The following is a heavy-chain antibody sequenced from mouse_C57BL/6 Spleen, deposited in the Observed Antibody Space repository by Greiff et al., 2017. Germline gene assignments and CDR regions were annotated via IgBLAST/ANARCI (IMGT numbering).Heavy chain of an antibody. CDR1: GFTFSDYG. D-gene: IGHD1-1*01. V-gene: IGHV5-17*01. Sequence: EVQLVESGGGLVKPGGSLKLSCAASGFTFSDYGMHWVRQAPEKGLEWVAYISSGSSTIYYADTVKGRFTISRDNAKNTLFLQMTRLRSEDTAMYYCAKDYYGSSYGWYFDVWGTGTTVTVSS. CDR3: AKDYYGSSYGWYFDV. J-gene: IGHJ1*03. CDR2: ISSGSSTI.